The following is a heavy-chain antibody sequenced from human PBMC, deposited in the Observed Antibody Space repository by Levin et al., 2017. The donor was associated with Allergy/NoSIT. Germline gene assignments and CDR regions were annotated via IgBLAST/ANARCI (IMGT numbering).Heavy chain of an antibody. CDR2: ISGSGIST. CDR1: GFTSSSYA. V-gene: IGHV3-23*01. J-gene: IGHJ6*02. CDR3: AKDGGSSWYLDYYYGMDV. D-gene: IGHD6-13*01. Sequence: GGSLRLSCAASGFTSSSYAMSWVRQAPGKGLEWVSTISGSGISTYHADSVKGRFTISRDNSKNTLYLQMNSLRAEDTAVYYCAKDGGSSWYLDYYYGMDVWGQGTTVTVSS.